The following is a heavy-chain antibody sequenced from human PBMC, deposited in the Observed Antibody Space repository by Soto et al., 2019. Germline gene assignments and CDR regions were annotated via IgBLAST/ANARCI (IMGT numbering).Heavy chain of an antibody. CDR2: ISYDGSNK. CDR3: ARDLRGMVRGMDV. D-gene: IGHD3-10*01. Sequence: PGGSLRPSCAAPGFTFSSYAMHRVRPAPGKGLEWVAVISYDGSNKYYADSVKGRFTISRDNSKNTLYLQMNSLRAEDTAVYYCARDLRGMVRGMDVWGQGTTVTVSS. J-gene: IGHJ6*02. CDR1: GFTFSSYA. V-gene: IGHV3-30-3*01.